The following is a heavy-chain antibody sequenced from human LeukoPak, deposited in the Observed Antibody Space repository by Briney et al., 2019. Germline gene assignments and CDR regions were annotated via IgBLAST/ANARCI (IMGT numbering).Heavy chain of an antibody. CDR1: GFTFSSYA. Sequence: PGGSLRLSCAASGFTFSSYAMHWVRQAPGKGLEWVAVISYDGSNKYYADSVKGRFTISRDNSKNTLYLQMNSLRAEDTAVYYCARDLSYDSSGYYYGSDYWGQGTMVTVSS. V-gene: IGHV3-30*01. CDR3: ARDLSYDSSGYYYGSDY. CDR2: ISYDGSNK. D-gene: IGHD3-22*01. J-gene: IGHJ4*02.